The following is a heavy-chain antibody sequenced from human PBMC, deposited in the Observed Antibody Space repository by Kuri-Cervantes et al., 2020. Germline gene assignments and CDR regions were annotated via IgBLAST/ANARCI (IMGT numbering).Heavy chain of an antibody. V-gene: IGHV4-4*02. Sequence: SETLSLTCGVSGGSISSSNWWTWVRQPPGKGLEWIGEIYHSGSTNYNPSLKSRVTISLDKSKNQFSLKLSSMTAADTAVYFCARGFNFWSAYYDHWGQGTLVTVSS. J-gene: IGHJ5*02. D-gene: IGHD3-3*01. CDR1: GGSISSSNW. CDR3: ARGFNFWSAYYDH. CDR2: IYHSGST.